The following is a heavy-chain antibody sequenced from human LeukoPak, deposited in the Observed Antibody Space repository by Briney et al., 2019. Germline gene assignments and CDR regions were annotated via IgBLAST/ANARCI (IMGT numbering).Heavy chain of an antibody. CDR3: ARRLTQYDCFDP. Sequence: SQTLSLTCAISGDSVSSNSVTWNWIRQSPSRGLEWLGRTYYRSRWYNDYAVSVRGRITVNPDTSKNQFSLHLNPVTPEDTAVYYCARRLTQYDCFDPWGQGILVTVSS. V-gene: IGHV6-1*01. D-gene: IGHD2-2*01. J-gene: IGHJ5*02. CDR2: TYYRSRWYN. CDR1: GDSVSSNSVT.